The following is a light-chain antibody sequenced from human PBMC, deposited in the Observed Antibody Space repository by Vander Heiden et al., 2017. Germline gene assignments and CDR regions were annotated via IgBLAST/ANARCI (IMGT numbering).Light chain of an antibody. CDR3: QQYGSSHMYT. V-gene: IGKV3-20*01. J-gene: IGKJ2*01. CDR2: GAS. CDR1: QSVSSSY. Sequence: EIVLTLSPGTLSLSPGERATLSCRASQSVSSSYLAWYQQKPGQAPRLLIYGASSRATGIPDRFSGSGSGTDFTLTISRLEPEDFAVYYCQQYGSSHMYTFGQGTKLEIK.